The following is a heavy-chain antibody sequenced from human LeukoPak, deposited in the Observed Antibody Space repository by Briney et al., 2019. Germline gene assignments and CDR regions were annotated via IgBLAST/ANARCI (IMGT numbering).Heavy chain of an antibody. CDR1: GFTFSSYA. CDR3: ARDLIWFGELLLDY. D-gene: IGHD3-10*01. Sequence: GGSLRLSCAASGFTFSSYAMRWVRQAPGKGLEWVAVISYDGSNKYYADSVKGRFTISRDNSKNTLYLQMNSLRAEDTAVYYCARDLIWFGELLLDYWGQGTLVTVSS. V-gene: IGHV3-30*04. CDR2: ISYDGSNK. J-gene: IGHJ4*02.